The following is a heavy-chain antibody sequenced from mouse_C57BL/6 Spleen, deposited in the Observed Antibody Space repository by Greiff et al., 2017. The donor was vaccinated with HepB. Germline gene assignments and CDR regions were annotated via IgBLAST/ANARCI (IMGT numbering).Heavy chain of an antibody. CDR2: IDPSDSYT. V-gene: IGHV1-69*01. D-gene: IGHD2-3*01. CDR3: ARRDGYYWYFDV. J-gene: IGHJ1*03. CDR1: GYTFTSYW. Sequence: VQLQQPGAELVMPGASVKLSCKASGYTFTSYWMHWVKQRPGQGLEWIGEIDPSDSYTNYNQKLKGKSTLTVDKSSSTAYMQLSSLTSEDSAVYYCARRDGYYWYFDVWGTGTTFTVSS.